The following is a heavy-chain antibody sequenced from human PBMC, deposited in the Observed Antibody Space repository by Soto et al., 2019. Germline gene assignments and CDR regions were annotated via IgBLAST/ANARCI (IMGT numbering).Heavy chain of an antibody. V-gene: IGHV1-18*01. J-gene: IGHJ4*02. D-gene: IGHD6-13*01. CDR3: ARDLRAAGYYVAGTDY. Sequence: QVQLVQSGAEVKKPGASVKVSCKASGYTFTSYGISWVRQAPGQGLEWMGWISAYNGNTNYAQKLQGRVTMTTDTPTSTAYMELRSLRSDATAVYYCARDLRAAGYYVAGTDYWGQGTLVTVSS. CDR2: ISAYNGNT. CDR1: GYTFTSYG.